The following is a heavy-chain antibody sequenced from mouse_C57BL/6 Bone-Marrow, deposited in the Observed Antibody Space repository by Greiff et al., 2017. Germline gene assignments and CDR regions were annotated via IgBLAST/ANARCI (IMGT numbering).Heavy chain of an antibody. CDR3: SRQVTTVLATKYFDD. CDR2: ISGGGGNT. V-gene: IGHV5-9*01. D-gene: IGHD1-1*01. CDR1: GFTFSSYT. J-gene: IGHJ1*03. Sequence: EVQRVESGGGLVKPGGSLKLSCAASGFTFSSYTMSWVRQTPEKRLQWVAAISGGGGNTYYPDSLKGRCTISRDNDKNILYLQLSSLRSEDTALYYCSRQVTTVLATKYFDDWGTGTTVTVSS.